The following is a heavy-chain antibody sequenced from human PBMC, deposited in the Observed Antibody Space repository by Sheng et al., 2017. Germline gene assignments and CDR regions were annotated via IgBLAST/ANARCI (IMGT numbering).Heavy chain of an antibody. J-gene: IGHJ4*02. CDR2: INHSGST. CDR1: GGSFSGYY. V-gene: IGHV4-34*01. Sequence: QVQLQQWGAGLLKPSETLSLTCAVYGGSFSGYYWSWIRQPPGKGLEWIGEINHSGSTNYNPSLKSRVTISVDTSKNQFSLKLSSVTAADTAVYYCARNLYDSSGYYGIDYWGQGTLVTVSS. CDR3: ARNLYDSSGYYGIDY. D-gene: IGHD3-22*01.